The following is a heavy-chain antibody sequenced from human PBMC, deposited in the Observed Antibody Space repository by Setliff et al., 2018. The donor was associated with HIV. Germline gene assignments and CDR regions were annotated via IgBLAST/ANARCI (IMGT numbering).Heavy chain of an antibody. D-gene: IGHD3-22*01. Sequence: SETLSLTCTVSGGSISHSHWSWIRQPPGKGLEWIGYVWDNGTTKYNPSLRSRVSVSRDMSSNQFSLNLTSVTAADTAVYYCASRIYYYDSNNFLREEGFDPWGQGTLVTVSS. J-gene: IGHJ5*02. V-gene: IGHV4-59*08. CDR1: GGSISHSH. CDR2: VWDNGTT. CDR3: ASRIYYYDSNNFLREEGFDP.